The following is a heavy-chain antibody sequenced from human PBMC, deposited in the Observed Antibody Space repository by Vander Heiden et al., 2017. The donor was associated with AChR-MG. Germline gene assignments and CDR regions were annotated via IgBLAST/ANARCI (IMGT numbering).Heavy chain of an antibody. Sequence: QLQLQESGPGLVKPSETLSLTCTVSGGSISSSSYYWGWIRQPPGKGLEWIGSIYYSGSTYYNPSLKSRVTISVDTSKNEFSLKLSSVTAAETAVYYCARQRKDCSGGSCYRDFDPWGQGTLVTVSS. CDR3: ARQRKDCSGGSCYRDFDP. D-gene: IGHD2-15*01. CDR1: GGSISSSSYY. J-gene: IGHJ5*02. CDR2: IYYSGST. V-gene: IGHV4-39*01.